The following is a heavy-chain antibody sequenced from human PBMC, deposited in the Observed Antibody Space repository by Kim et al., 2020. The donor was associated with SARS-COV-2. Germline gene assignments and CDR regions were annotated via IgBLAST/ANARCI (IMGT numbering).Heavy chain of an antibody. CDR2: ISSSSSYI. V-gene: IGHV3-21*01. CDR1: GFTFSSYS. J-gene: IGHJ6*02. CDR3: ARDGGGQLLLGYYGMDV. D-gene: IGHD2-2*01. Sequence: GGSLRLSCAASGFTFSSYSMNWVRQAPGKGLEWVSSISSSSSYIYYADSVKGRFTISRDNAKNSLYLQMNSLRAEDTAVYYCARDGGGQLLLGYYGMDVWGQGTTVTVSS.